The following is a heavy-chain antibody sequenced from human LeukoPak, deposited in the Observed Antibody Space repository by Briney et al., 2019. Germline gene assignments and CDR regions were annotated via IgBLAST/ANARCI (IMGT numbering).Heavy chain of an antibody. J-gene: IGHJ4*02. V-gene: IGHV1-46*01. D-gene: IGHD4-23*01. CDR2: INPSGGST. CDR3: ARDSDYGGNGGNYYFDY. CDR1: GYTFTSYY. Sequence: ASVKVSCKASGYTFTSYYMHWVRQAPGRGLEWMGIINPSGGSTSYAQKFQGRVTMTRDTSTSTVYMELSSLRSEDTAVYYCARDSDYGGNGGNYYFDYWGQGTLVTVSS.